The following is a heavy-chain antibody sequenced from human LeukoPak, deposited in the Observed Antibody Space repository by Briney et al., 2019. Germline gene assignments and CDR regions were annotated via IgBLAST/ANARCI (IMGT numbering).Heavy chain of an antibody. D-gene: IGHD3-22*01. CDR2: ISGSGGST. CDR1: GFTFSSHA. V-gene: IGHV3-23*01. Sequence: GGSLRLSCAASGFTFSSHAMSWVRHAPGKGLEWVSAISGSGGSTYYADSVKGRFTISRDKSKNTLYLQMNSLRAEDTAVYYCAKGTYSSSPRDFWGQGTLVTVSS. CDR3: AKGTYSSSPRDF. J-gene: IGHJ4*02.